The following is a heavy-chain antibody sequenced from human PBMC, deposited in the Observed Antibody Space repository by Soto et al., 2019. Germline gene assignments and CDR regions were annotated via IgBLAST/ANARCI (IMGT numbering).Heavy chain of an antibody. Sequence: QVQLVQSGAEVKKPGSSVKVSCKASGGTFSSYAISWVRQAPGQGLEWMGGIIPIFGTANYAQKFQGRVTITADESTRTAYMELSSLRSEDTAVYFCAIDSLLWFGHSTYYFDYWGQGTLVTVSS. V-gene: IGHV1-69*01. CDR3: AIDSLLWFGHSTYYFDY. J-gene: IGHJ4*02. D-gene: IGHD3-10*01. CDR2: IIPIFGTA. CDR1: GGTFSSYA.